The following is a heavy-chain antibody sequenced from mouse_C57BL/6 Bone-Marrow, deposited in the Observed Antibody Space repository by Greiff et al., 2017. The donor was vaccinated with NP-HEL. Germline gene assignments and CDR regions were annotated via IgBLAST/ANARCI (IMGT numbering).Heavy chain of an antibody. CDR2: ISNGGGST. D-gene: IGHD1-1*01. J-gene: IGHJ2*01. CDR1: GLTYSDYY. V-gene: IGHV5-12*01. Sequence: DVKLVESGGGLVQPGGSLKLSCAASGLTYSDYYMYWVRQTPEKRLEWVAYISNGGGSTYYPDTVKGRFTISRDNAKNTLYLQMSRLKSEDTAMYYCARRDYYGSGDYWGQGTTLTVSS. CDR3: ARRDYYGSGDY.